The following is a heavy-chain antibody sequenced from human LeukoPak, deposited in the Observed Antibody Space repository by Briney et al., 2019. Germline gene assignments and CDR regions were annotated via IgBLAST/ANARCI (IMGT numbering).Heavy chain of an antibody. CDR1: GFTFSSYG. Sequence: PGGTLRLSCAASGFTFSSYGMGWVRQAPGKGLEWVSAITGSGGSTYYADSVKGRFTISRDNSKNTLYLQMNSLRAEDTAVYYCAKLLMAMVRGVDINCWGQGTLVTVSS. D-gene: IGHD3-10*01. CDR3: AKLLMAMVRGVDINC. CDR2: ITGSGGST. J-gene: IGHJ4*02. V-gene: IGHV3-23*01.